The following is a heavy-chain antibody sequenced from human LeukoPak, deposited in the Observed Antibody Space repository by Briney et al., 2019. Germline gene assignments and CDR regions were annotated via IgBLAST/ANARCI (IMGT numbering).Heavy chain of an antibody. D-gene: IGHD3-22*01. CDR2: ISCSGGST. J-gene: IGHJ4*02. Sequence: GGSLRLSCAASGFTFSSYAMSWVRQAPGKGLELVSAISCSGGSTYYADSVKGRFTISRDNSKNTLYLQMNSLRAEDTAVYYCAKLSPRGSEVVVITSFDYWGQGTLVTVSS. CDR1: GFTFSSYA. V-gene: IGHV3-23*01. CDR3: AKLSPRGSEVVVITSFDY.